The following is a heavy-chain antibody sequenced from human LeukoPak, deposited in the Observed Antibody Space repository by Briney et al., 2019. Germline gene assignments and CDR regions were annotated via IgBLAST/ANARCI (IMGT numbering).Heavy chain of an antibody. D-gene: IGHD3-22*01. Sequence: ASVEVSCKASGYTFTSYYMHWVRQAPGQGLEWMGIINPSGGSTSYAQKFQGRVTMTRDMSTSTVYMELNSLRSEDTAVYYCARDIRERTYYYDSSGYMFDYWGQGTLVTVSS. CDR2: INPSGGST. CDR3: ARDIRERTYYYDSSGYMFDY. CDR1: GYTFTSYY. V-gene: IGHV1-46*01. J-gene: IGHJ4*02.